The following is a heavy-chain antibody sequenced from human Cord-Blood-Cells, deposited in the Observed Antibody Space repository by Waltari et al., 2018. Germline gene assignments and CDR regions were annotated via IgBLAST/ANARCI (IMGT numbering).Heavy chain of an antibody. CDR3: ARGAIFGVVIDY. D-gene: IGHD3-3*01. V-gene: IGHV4-61*09. CDR1: GVSIRSGSYY. CDR2: IYTSGST. Sequence: QVQLQASGPGLVKPSQTLSLTCPITGVSIRSGSYYWSWIRQPAGKGLEWIGYIYTSGSTNYTPSLKSRVTISVDTSKNQFSLKLSSVTAADTAVYYCARGAIFGVVIDYWGQGTLVTVSS. J-gene: IGHJ4*02.